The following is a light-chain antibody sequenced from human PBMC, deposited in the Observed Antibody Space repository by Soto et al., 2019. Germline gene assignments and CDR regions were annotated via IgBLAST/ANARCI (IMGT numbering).Light chain of an antibody. Sequence: DIQMTQSPSTLSASVGDRVTITCRASQSISSWLAWYQQKPGKAPKLLIYKASSLESGVPSRFSSSGSGTEFTLTISSLQPDDFATYYCQQYNSYWKFGQGTKVDIK. CDR3: QQYNSYWK. V-gene: IGKV1-5*03. CDR1: QSISSW. CDR2: KAS. J-gene: IGKJ1*01.